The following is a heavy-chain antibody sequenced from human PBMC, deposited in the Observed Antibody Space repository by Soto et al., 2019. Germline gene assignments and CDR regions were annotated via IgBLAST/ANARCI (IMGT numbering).Heavy chain of an antibody. CDR2: IYYSGST. D-gene: IGHD4-17*01. CDR1: GGSVSSSSSS. CDR3: ARHAGSTVTTNFDY. Sequence: SETLSLTCTVSGGSVSSSSSSWGWIRQPPGKGLEWIGTIYYSGSTYYNPSLRSRVTISVDTSKNQFSLKLSSVTAADTAVYYCARHAGSTVTTNFDYWGQGTLVTVSS. J-gene: IGHJ4*02. V-gene: IGHV4-39*01.